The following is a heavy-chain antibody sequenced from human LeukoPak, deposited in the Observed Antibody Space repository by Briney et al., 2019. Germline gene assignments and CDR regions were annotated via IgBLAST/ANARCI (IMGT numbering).Heavy chain of an antibody. Sequence: RASVKVSCKASGYTFTSYGISWVRQAPGQGLEWMGWISAYNGNTNYAQKLQGRVTMTTDTPTSTAYMELRSLRSDDTAVYYCARPSDYSNSFLLFDYWGQGTLVTVSS. CDR3: ARPSDYSNSFLLFDY. V-gene: IGHV1-18*01. CDR2: ISAYNGNT. CDR1: GYTFTSYG. D-gene: IGHD4-11*01. J-gene: IGHJ4*02.